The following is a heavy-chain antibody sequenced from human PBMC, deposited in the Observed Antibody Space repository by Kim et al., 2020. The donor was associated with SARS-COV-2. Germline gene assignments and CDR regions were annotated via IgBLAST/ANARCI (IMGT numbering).Heavy chain of an antibody. Sequence: SETLSLTCTVSGGSISSGGYYWSWIRQHPGKGLEWIGYIYYSGSTYYNPSLKSRVTIAVDTSKNQFSLKLSSVTAADTAVYYCSTDPLTIFGVVIQNFDYWGQGTLVTVSS. CDR2: IYYSGST. CDR3: STDPLTIFGVVIQNFDY. J-gene: IGHJ4*02. CDR1: GGSISSGGYY. V-gene: IGHV4-31*03. D-gene: IGHD3-3*01.